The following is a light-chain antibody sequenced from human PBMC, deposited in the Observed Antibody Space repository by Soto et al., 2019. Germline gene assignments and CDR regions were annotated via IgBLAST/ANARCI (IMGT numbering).Light chain of an antibody. CDR1: QSVSSSY. J-gene: IGKJ1*01. Sequence: ENVFTQYPGTLSLSPGERATPSRRASQSVSSSYLAWYQQKPGQAPRLLIYGASSRATGIPDRFSGSGSGTDFTLTISRLEPEDFAVYYCQQYGSSPRTFGQGTMVDI. CDR2: GAS. CDR3: QQYGSSPRT. V-gene: IGKV3-20*01.